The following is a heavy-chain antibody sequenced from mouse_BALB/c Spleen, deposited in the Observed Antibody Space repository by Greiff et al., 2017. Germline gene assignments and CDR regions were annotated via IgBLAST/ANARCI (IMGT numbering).Heavy chain of an antibody. J-gene: IGHJ4*01. CDR1: GFSLTSYG. Sequence: QVQLKESGPGLVAPSQSLSITCTVSGFSLTSYGVHWVRQPPGKGLEWLGVIWAGGSTNYNSALMSRLSISKDNSKSQVFLKMNSLQTDDTAMYYCAKGLLSLRGASHYYAMDYWGQGTSVTVSS. CDR3: AKGLLSLRGASHYYAMDY. V-gene: IGHV2-9*02. CDR2: IWAGGST. D-gene: IGHD2-9*01.